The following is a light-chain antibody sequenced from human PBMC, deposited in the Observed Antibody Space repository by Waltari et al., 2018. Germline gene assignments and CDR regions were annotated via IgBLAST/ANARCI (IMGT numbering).Light chain of an antibody. Sequence: EIVLTQSPGTLSLSPGETATLSCRASQSFSYSFLAWYQHHPGQPPRLLIYGASTRASGIPDRFSGSGFGTDYTLTISRLEPEDSAVYYCQQYGRSPPYTFGQGTKLEIK. CDR3: QQYGRSPPYT. CDR1: QSFSYSF. V-gene: IGKV3-20*01. CDR2: GAS. J-gene: IGKJ2*01.